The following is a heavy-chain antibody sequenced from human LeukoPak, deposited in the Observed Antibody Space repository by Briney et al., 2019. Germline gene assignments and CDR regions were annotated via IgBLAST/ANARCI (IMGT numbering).Heavy chain of an antibody. V-gene: IGHV3-30*18. J-gene: IGHJ4*02. D-gene: IGHD2-15*01. CDR3: AKDGDCGGGGCFPNNFNY. Sequence: AGGSLRLSCAAPGFMFSAYGMHWVRQAPGKGLEWVAVISSDGSSKNYADSVKGRFTMSRDNSKNTLYLQMNSLRIEDTAVYYCAKDGDCGGGGCFPNNFNYWGQGTLVTVSS. CDR2: ISSDGSSK. CDR1: GFMFSAYG.